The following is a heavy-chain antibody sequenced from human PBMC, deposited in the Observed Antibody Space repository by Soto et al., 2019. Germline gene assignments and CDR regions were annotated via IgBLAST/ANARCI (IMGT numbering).Heavy chain of an antibody. V-gene: IGHV3-23*01. CDR2: TSGSGGST. CDR1: GFTFSSCA. D-gene: IGHD5-12*01. Sequence: EVQLLESGGGLVQPGGSLRLSCAASGFTFSSCAMTWVRQAPGKGLEWVSATSGSGGSTYYADSVKGRFTISRDNSKNTLYLQMNSLRAEDTAVYYCAKDQVDVVATSKDAFDVWGQGTMVAVSP. J-gene: IGHJ3*01. CDR3: AKDQVDVVATSKDAFDV.